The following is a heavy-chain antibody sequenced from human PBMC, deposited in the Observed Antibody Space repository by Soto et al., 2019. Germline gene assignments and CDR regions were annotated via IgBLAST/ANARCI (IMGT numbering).Heavy chain of an antibody. V-gene: IGHV4-39*01. CDR3: ATMTPAEYFQH. D-gene: IGHD3-22*01. J-gene: IGHJ1*01. Sequence: PSXTLSLTCTVSGVSSSSSSYYCGWIRQPLGKGLEWIGSIYYSGSTYYNPSLKSRVTISVDTSKNQFSLKLSSVTAADTAVYYCATMTPAEYFQHWGQGTLVTVSS. CDR1: GVSSSSSSYY. CDR2: IYYSGST.